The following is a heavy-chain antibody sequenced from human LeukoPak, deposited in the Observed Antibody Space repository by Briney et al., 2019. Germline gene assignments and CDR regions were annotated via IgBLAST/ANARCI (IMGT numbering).Heavy chain of an antibody. D-gene: IGHD6-13*01. CDR2: INPNGGST. J-gene: IGHJ4*02. CDR3: ARDYGVADYYFDY. Sequence: ASVKVSCKASGYTFTNYHMHWVRQAPGQGLEWMGIINPNGGSTSYAQRFQGRVTMTRDTSTSTVYMDLSSLRSEATAVYYCARDYGVADYYFDYWGQGTLVTVSS. CDR1: GYTFTNYH. V-gene: IGHV1-46*01.